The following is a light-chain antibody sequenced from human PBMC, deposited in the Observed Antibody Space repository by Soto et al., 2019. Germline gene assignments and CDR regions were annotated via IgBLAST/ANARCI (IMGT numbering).Light chain of an antibody. CDR3: AAWDDSLNAYV. Sequence: QSVLTQPPSTSGTPGQRVTISCSGDSSNIGSHTVNWYQQLPGTAPKLLIYSNNQRPSGVPDRFSGSKSGTSASLAISGLRSEDEADYYCAAWDDSLNAYVFGTGTKVTVL. J-gene: IGLJ1*01. CDR2: SNN. V-gene: IGLV1-44*01. CDR1: SSNIGSHT.